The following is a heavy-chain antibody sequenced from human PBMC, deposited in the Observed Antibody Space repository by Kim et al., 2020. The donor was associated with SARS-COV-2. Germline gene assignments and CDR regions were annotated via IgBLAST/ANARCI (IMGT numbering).Heavy chain of an antibody. V-gene: IGHV4-30-2*01. Sequence: SETLSLTCAVSGGSISSGGYSWSWIRQPPGKGLEWIGYIYHSGSTYYNPSLKSRVTISVDRSKNQFSLKLSSVTAADTAVYYCARQSGGNYYDSSGYYYALHWFDPWGQGTLVTVSS. CDR1: GGSISSGGYS. CDR2: IYHSGST. J-gene: IGHJ5*02. CDR3: ARQSGGNYYDSSGYYYALHWFDP. D-gene: IGHD3-22*01.